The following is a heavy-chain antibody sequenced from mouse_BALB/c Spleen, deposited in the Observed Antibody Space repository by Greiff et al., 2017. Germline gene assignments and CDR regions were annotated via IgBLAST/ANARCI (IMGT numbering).Heavy chain of an antibody. Sequence: QVQLQQSGPGLVAPSQSLSITCTVSGFSLTSYGVHWVRQPPGKGLEWLGVIWAGGSTNYNSALMSRLSISKDNSKSQVFLKMNSLQTDDTAMYYCARVPYDYPYAMDYWGQGTSVTVSS. CDR2: IWAGGST. J-gene: IGHJ4*01. CDR1: GFSLTSYG. V-gene: IGHV2-9*02. D-gene: IGHD2-4*01. CDR3: ARVPYDYPYAMDY.